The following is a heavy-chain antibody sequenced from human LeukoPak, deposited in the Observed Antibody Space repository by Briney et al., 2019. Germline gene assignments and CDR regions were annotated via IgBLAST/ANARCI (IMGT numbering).Heavy chain of an antibody. CDR2: IRSKAYGGTT. V-gene: IGHV3-49*04. CDR1: GFTFGDYA. Sequence: SGGSLRLSCTASGFTFGDYAMTWVRQAPGKGLEWVGFIRSKAYGGTTEYAASVKGRFTISRDDSKSIAYLQVNSLKTEDTAVYYCTVAVAEYWGQGTLVTVSS. J-gene: IGHJ4*02. CDR3: TVAVAEY. D-gene: IGHD6-19*01.